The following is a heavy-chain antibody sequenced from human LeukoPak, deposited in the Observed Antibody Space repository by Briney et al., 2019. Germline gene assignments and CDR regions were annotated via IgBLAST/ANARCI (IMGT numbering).Heavy chain of an antibody. CDR1: GFTFSDYY. V-gene: IGHV3-11*04. J-gene: IGHJ4*02. D-gene: IGHD4-23*01. CDR2: MSSSGSTI. CDR3: ARDGRTTVVTWANDY. Sequence: GGSLRLSCAATGFTFSDYYISWIRQAPGKGLEWVSYMSSSGSTIYYADSVKGRFTISRDNAKNSLYLQMNSLRAEDTAVYYCARDGRTTVVTWANDYRGQGTLVTVSS.